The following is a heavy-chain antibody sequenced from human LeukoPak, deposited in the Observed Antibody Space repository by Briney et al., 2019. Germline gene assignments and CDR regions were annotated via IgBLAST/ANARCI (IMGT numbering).Heavy chain of an antibody. CDR3: TRDER. V-gene: IGHV3-7*01. CDR1: GPNFNGYW. CDR2: IKQDGSEK. J-gene: IGHJ4*02. Sequence: GGSLRLSCAASGPNFNGYWMGWVRHPPGKGLEWVANIKQDGSEKNYVDSVRGRFTISTDSAKNSLDLQMNSLRAEDTAVYYCTRDERWGQGTLVTVSS.